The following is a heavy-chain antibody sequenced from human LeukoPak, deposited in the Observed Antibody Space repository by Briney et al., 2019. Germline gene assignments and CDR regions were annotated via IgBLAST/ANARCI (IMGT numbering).Heavy chain of an antibody. CDR1: GFTFSSYG. Sequence: PGGSLRLSCAASGFTFSSYGMYRVRQAPGKGLEWVAVILFDGSNKFYADSVKGRFTISRDNFKSTLYLQMNSLRAEDTAVYYCAKDFPGGNSPDAFDIWGQGTMVTVSS. J-gene: IGHJ3*02. V-gene: IGHV3-30*18. CDR2: ILFDGSNK. CDR3: AKDFPGGNSPDAFDI. D-gene: IGHD4-23*01.